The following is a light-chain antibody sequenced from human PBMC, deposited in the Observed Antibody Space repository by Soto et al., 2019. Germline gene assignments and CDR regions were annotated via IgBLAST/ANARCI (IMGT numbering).Light chain of an antibody. CDR3: QQYDNLPPFT. J-gene: IGKJ3*01. CDR2: DAS. CDR1: QDISNY. Sequence: DIQMTQSPSSLSASVGDRVTITCQASQDISNYLNWYQQKPGKAPKLLFYDASNLETVVPSRFSGSGSGTDFTFTISSLQPEDIATYYCQQYDNLPPFTFGPGTKVYIK. V-gene: IGKV1-33*01.